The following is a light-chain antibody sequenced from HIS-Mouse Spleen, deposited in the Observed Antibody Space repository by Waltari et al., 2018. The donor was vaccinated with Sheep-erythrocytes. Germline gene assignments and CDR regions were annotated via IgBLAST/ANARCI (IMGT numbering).Light chain of an antibody. CDR2: DAS. V-gene: IGKV1-13*02. Sequence: AIQLTQSPSSLSASVGDRVTITCRASQGISSALAWYQQKPVKAPNLLIYDASSLESGVPSRFSGSGSGTDFTLTISSLQPEDFATYYCQQFNSYPLTFGGGTKVEIK. CDR3: QQFNSYPLT. J-gene: IGKJ4*01. CDR1: QGISSA.